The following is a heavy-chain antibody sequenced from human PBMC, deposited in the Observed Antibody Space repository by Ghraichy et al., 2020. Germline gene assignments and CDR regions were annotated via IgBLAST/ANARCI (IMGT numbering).Heavy chain of an antibody. D-gene: IGHD5-18*01. Sequence: ASVKVSCKASGYTFTGYYMHWVRQAPGQGLEWMGWINPNSGGTNYAQKFQGRVTMTRDTSISTAYMELSRLRSDDTAVYYCARVIPDVDTAMVAVLYYFDYWGQGTLVTVSS. CDR3: ARVIPDVDTAMVAVLYYFDY. CDR2: INPNSGGT. J-gene: IGHJ4*02. V-gene: IGHV1-2*02. CDR1: GYTFTGYY.